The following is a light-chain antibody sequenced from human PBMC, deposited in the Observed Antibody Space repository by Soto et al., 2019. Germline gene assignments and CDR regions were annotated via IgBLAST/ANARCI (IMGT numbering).Light chain of an antibody. Sequence: QLVLTQPASVSDSPGQSITISCSGTSSDFRSYNPVSWYQQHPGIAPKLIIYEGVKRPSGVSARFSGSTSGNTAYLTISGLQAEDEANYHCSSFSGNDTYVVFGGGTKLTVL. CDR1: SSDFRSYNP. CDR2: EGV. V-gene: IGLV2-23*01. J-gene: IGLJ2*01. CDR3: SSFSGNDTYVV.